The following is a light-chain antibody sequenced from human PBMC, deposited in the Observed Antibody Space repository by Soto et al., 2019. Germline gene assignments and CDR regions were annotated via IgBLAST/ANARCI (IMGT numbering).Light chain of an antibody. CDR2: KAS. V-gene: IGKV1-5*03. CDR1: QSISTW. Sequence: DIQMTQSPSTLSASVGDRVTITCRASQSISTWLAWYQQKPGKAPKLLIYKASSLEVGVPLRFGGSGSGTDSTFAINLLQPDGFATHFSKEFITVSWTCGQGTRVKSN. CDR3: KEFITVSWT. J-gene: IGKJ1*01.